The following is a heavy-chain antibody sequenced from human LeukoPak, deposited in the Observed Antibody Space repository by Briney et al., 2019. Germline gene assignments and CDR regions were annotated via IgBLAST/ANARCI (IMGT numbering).Heavy chain of an antibody. J-gene: IGHJ5*02. CDR1: GYTFTAYY. CDR3: ARGPYGSGSSWFDP. V-gene: IGHV1-46*01. D-gene: IGHD3-10*01. CDR2: IHPSDGST. Sequence: ASVKVSCKASGYTFTAYYLHWVRQAPGQGLEWMGIIHPSDGSTGYAQKFQGRVTMTRDTSTSTVYMDLSSLRYEDTAVYYCARGPYGSGSSWFDPWGQGTLVTVSS.